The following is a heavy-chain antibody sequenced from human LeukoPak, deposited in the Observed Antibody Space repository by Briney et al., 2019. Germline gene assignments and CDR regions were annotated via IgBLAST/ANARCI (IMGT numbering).Heavy chain of an antibody. CDR3: AREDNNSDRWFDP. CDR2: INPNSGGT. J-gene: IGHJ5*02. D-gene: IGHD4-11*01. CDR1: GYTFTGYY. Sequence: ASVKVSCKASGYTFTGYYMHWVRQAPGQGLEWMGRINPNSGGTNYAQKFQGRVTITTDTSISTAYMELSRLISDDTAVYYCAREDNNSDRWFDPWGQGTLVTVSS. V-gene: IGHV1-2*06.